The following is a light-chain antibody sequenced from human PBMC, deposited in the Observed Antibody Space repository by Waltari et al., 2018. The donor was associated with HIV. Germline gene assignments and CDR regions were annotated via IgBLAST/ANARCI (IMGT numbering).Light chain of an antibody. V-gene: IGLV2-14*03. CDR3: SSFSITSTLVV. J-gene: IGLJ2*01. Sequence: SALTQPASVSGSPGQSITISCTGTSSDIGGYTYVSWYQQHPGKAPKLMIFDASNRPSGISNRFSGSKSGNTASLTISGLQADDEAHYFCSSFSITSTLVVFGGGTKLTVL. CDR2: DAS. CDR1: SSDIGGYTY.